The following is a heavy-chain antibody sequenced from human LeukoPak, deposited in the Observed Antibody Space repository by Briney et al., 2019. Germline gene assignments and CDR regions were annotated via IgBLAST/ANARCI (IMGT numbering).Heavy chain of an antibody. D-gene: IGHD4-23*01. Sequence: GGSLRLSCAASGFTFNSYAFHWVRQAPDKGLEWVAFISYDGSNKYYADSVMGRFTISRDISKNTLYLQMSSLRAEDTAVYYCARRAGGYSHPYDYWGQGVLVTVSS. V-gene: IGHV3-30*14. CDR2: ISYDGSNK. CDR1: GFTFNSYA. CDR3: ARRAGGYSHPYDY. J-gene: IGHJ4*02.